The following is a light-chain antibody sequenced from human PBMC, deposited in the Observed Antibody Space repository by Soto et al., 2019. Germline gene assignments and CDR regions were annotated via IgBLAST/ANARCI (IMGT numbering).Light chain of an antibody. J-gene: IGKJ2*01. CDR3: QQSYSTPRT. CDR2: AAS. V-gene: IGKV1-39*01. Sequence: DIQMTQSPSSLSASVGDRVTITCRASQSISSYLNWYQQKPGKAPKLLLYAASSLQSGVQSRFSGSASGTDFTLTISSLQPEDFTTYYCQQSYSTPRTFGQGTKQEIK. CDR1: QSISSY.